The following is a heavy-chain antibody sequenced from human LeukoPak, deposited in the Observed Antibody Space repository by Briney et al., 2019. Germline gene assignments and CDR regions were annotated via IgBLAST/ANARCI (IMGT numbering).Heavy chain of an antibody. CDR1: GGSFSGYY. CDR3: ARRGSSGSYYYFDY. J-gene: IGHJ4*02. Sequence: KSSETLSLTCAVYGGSFSGYYWSWIRQPPGKGLEWIGEINHSGSTNYNPSLKSRVTISVDTSKNQFSLKLSSVTAADTAVYYCARRGSSGSYYYFDYWGQGTLVTVSS. CDR2: INHSGST. D-gene: IGHD6-19*01. V-gene: IGHV4-34*01.